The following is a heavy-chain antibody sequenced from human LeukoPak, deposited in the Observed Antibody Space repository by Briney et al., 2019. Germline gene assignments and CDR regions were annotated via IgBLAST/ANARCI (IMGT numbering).Heavy chain of an antibody. V-gene: IGHV4-38-2*01. Sequence: SETLSLTCAVAGYSISSGYYWGWIRQPPGKGLEWIGSIYHSGSTYYNPSLKSRVTISVDTSKNQFSLKLSSVTAADTDVYYCARRALVDYYDSSGYGGKGAFDIWGQGTMVTVSS. J-gene: IGHJ3*02. CDR3: ARRALVDYYDSSGYGGKGAFDI. CDR1: GYSISSGYY. CDR2: IYHSGST. D-gene: IGHD3-22*01.